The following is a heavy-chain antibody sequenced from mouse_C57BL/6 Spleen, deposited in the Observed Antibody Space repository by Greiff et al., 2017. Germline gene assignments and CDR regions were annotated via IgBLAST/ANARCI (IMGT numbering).Heavy chain of an antibody. CDR1: GYTFTSYW. J-gene: IGHJ4*01. CDR2: IDPSDSYT. CDR3: ARTITYTMDY. V-gene: IGHV1-69*01. Sequence: VQLQQPGAELVMPGASVKLSCKASGYTFTSYWMHWVKQRPGQGLEWIGEIDPSDSYTYYNQKFKGTSTLTVGKSSSTAYMQLSSLTSEDSAVYYCARTITYTMDYWGQGTSVTVS. D-gene: IGHD1-2*01.